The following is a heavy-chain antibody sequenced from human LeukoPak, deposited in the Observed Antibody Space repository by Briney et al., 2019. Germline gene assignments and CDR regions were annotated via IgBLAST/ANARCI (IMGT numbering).Heavy chain of an antibody. CDR3: AKDYSSGWYSAFGI. V-gene: IGHV3-9*01. Sequence: GRSLRLSCAASGFTFDDYAMHWVRQAPGKGLEWVSGISWNSGSIGYADSVKGRFTISRDNAKNSLYLQMNSLRAEDTALYYFAKDYSSGWYSAFGIWGQGTMVTVSS. D-gene: IGHD6-19*01. CDR2: ISWNSGSI. CDR1: GFTFDDYA. J-gene: IGHJ3*02.